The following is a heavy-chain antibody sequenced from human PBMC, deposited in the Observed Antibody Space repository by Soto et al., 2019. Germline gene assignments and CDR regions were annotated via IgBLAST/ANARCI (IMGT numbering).Heavy chain of an antibody. V-gene: IGHV4-4*07. Sequence: SETLSLTCTVSGDSINSYWWSWIRQSAGKGLEWIGRVYTSGTTNYNPSLKSRVTMSVDTSRNQFSLKLSSVTAADTAIYYCAREGSGSFYVDYWGQGTPVTVSS. D-gene: IGHD1-26*01. CDR2: VYTSGTT. CDR3: AREGSGSFYVDY. J-gene: IGHJ4*02. CDR1: GDSINSYW.